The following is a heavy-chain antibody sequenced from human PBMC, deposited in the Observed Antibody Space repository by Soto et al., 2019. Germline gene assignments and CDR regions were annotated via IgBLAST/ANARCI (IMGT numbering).Heavy chain of an antibody. Sequence: PGGSLRLSCAASGFTFSSYIMNWVRQAPGKGLEWVSSITSSSTYIYYADSVKGRFTISRDNAKKSLYLQMNSLRAEDTAVYYCARALTQYCSGGSCYYYGMDVWGQGSPVTVSS. J-gene: IGHJ6*02. CDR2: ITSSSTYI. V-gene: IGHV3-21*01. D-gene: IGHD2-15*01. CDR1: GFTFSSYI. CDR3: ARALTQYCSGGSCYYYGMDV.